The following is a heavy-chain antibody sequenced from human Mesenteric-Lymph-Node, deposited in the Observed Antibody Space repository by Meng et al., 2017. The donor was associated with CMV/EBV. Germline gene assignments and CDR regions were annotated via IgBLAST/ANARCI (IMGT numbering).Heavy chain of an antibody. D-gene: IGHD2-2*01. CDR1: GFTFNNYN. Sequence: CAASGFTFNNYNMNWVRQAPGKGLAWVASITTSSTSMYYADSVKGRFTISRDNAKNSLYLQMNSLRVEDTAVYYCARDLDPSKDWFDPWGQGTLVTVSS. CDR2: ITTSSTSM. J-gene: IGHJ5*02. V-gene: IGHV3-21*01. CDR3: ARDLDPSKDWFDP.